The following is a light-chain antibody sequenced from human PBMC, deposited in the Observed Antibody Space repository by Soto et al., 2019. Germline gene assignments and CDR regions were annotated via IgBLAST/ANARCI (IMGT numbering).Light chain of an antibody. Sequence: QSVLTQPPSASGTPGQTVTISCSGSSSNIGSAYIYWYQHLPGTAPKLLIYRNNQRPSGVPDRFSASKSGTSASLAIRGLRSEDEADYYCAAWDDSLVVFGGGTKLTVL. V-gene: IGLV1-47*01. CDR2: RNN. CDR1: SSNIGSAY. J-gene: IGLJ2*01. CDR3: AAWDDSLVV.